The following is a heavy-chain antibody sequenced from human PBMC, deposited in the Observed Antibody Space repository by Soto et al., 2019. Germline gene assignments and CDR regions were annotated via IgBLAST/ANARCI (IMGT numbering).Heavy chain of an antibody. Sequence: QVQLVESGGGVVQPGRSLRLSCAASGFTFSTYAMHWVRQAPGKGLEWVAVISYDGTNKYYADSVRGRFTISRDNSKNTLVLQMNSLRAEDTAVYYCAKDGGGSNSGYVMRDKYSYGMDVWGQGTTVTVSS. D-gene: IGHD5-18*01. V-gene: IGHV3-30-3*01. CDR3: AKDGGGSNSGYVMRDKYSYGMDV. J-gene: IGHJ6*02. CDR2: ISYDGTNK. CDR1: GFTFSTYA.